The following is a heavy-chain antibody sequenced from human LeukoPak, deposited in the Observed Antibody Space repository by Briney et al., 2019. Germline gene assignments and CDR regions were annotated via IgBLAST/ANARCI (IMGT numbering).Heavy chain of an antibody. CDR2: IFYSGST. CDR1: GGSISSYY. Sequence: PSQTLSLTCTVSGGSISSYYWSWIRQPPGKGLEWIGYIFYSGSTNYNPSLKSRVTISVDTSKNQFSLKLSSVTAADTAVYYCARHTVRVVVVAADAFDIWGQGTMVTVSS. CDR3: ARHTVRVVVVAADAFDI. V-gene: IGHV4-59*08. D-gene: IGHD2-15*01. J-gene: IGHJ3*02.